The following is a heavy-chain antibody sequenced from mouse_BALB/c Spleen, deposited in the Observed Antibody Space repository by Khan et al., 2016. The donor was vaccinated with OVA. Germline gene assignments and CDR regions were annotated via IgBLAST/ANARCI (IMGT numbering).Heavy chain of an antibody. CDR1: GFTFSSYA. Sequence: EVQLVESGGGVVKPGGSLKLSCSASGFTFSSYAMSWVRQTPEKRLEWVATISSGGHYTFYPDSVKGRFTLSRDNAKNTLYLQMSSLTSEDTAMYYCARSLVGYYAMDYWGQGTSVTVSS. CDR2: ISSGGHYT. J-gene: IGHJ4*01. CDR3: ARSLVGYYAMDY. D-gene: IGHD2-2*01. V-gene: IGHV5-9-3*01.